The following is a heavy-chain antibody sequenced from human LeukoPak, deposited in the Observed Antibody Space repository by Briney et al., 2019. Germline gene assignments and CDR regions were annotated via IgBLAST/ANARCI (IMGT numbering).Heavy chain of an antibody. V-gene: IGHV3-48*03. CDR3: ARDSDYGFDY. J-gene: IGHJ4*02. CDR1: GFTFSSYG. Sequence: PGGSLRLSCAASGFTFSSYGVDWVRQAPGKGLEWVSYISGRGSTIYYADSVKGRFTISRDNAKNSLFLQMNSLRAEDTAVYYCARDSDYGFDYWGQETLVTVSS. CDR2: ISGRGSTI. D-gene: IGHD4-17*01.